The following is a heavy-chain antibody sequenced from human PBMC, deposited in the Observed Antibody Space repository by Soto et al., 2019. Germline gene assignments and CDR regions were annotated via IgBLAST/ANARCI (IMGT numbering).Heavy chain of an antibody. J-gene: IGHJ4*02. CDR3: ARGPRKQLWVGYFDY. Sequence: GPSVKVSCKASGNTFTAYYIHWVRQAPGQGLEWMGWIKTNSNADVINYAQKFQGWVTLTSDTSITTAYLEVDRLKSDDTVVYYCARGPRKQLWVGYFDYWGQGTLVTVSS. CDR1: GNTFTAYY. V-gene: IGHV1-2*04. D-gene: IGHD1-1*01. CDR2: IKTNSNADVI.